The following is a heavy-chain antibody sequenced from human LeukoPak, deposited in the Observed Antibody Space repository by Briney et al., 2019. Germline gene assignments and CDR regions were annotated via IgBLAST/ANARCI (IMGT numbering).Heavy chain of an antibody. Sequence: PSETLSLTCAVSGGSISAYNWNWIRHPPPQGLEWVGFFYHSGSSDNNHTPTRRLTISITTSTTQLSLNLTSVTAADTYVYYCARLGFCTKGGCLSDLWGLGTVVTVSS. J-gene: IGHJ5*02. D-gene: IGHD2-8*01. CDR1: GGSISAYN. CDR2: FYHSGSS. CDR3: ARLGFCTKGGCLSDL. V-gene: IGHV4-59*08.